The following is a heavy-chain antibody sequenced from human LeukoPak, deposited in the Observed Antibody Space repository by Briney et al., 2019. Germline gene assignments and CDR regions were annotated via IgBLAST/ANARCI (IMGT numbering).Heavy chain of an antibody. J-gene: IGHJ6*04. CDR2: INSDGSST. Sequence: GGSLRLSCAASGFTFSSYWMHWVRQAPGNGLVWVSRINSDGSSTSYADSVKGRFTISRDNAKNTLYLQMNSLRAEDTAVYYCARGPYYYYYGMDVWGKGTTVTVSS. CDR3: ARGPYYYYYGMDV. V-gene: IGHV3-74*01. CDR1: GFTFSSYW.